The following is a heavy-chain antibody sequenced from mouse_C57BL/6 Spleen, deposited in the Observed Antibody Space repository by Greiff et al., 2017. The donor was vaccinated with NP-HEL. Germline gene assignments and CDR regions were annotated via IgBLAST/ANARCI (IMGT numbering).Heavy chain of an antibody. D-gene: IGHD1-1*01. CDR3: ARAPPFTTVVAHYAMDY. Sequence: QVQLQQSGAELVKPGASVKLSCKASGYTFTSYWMQWVKQRPGQGLEWIGEIDPSDSYTNYNQKFKGKATLTVDTSSSTASMQLSSLTSEDSAVYYGARAPPFTTVVAHYAMDYWGQGTSVTVSS. CDR2: IDPSDSYT. J-gene: IGHJ4*01. CDR1: GYTFTSYW. V-gene: IGHV1-50*01.